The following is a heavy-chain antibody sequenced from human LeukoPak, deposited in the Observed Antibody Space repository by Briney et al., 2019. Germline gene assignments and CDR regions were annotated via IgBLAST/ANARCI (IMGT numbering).Heavy chain of an antibody. V-gene: IGHV1-2*02. D-gene: IGHD3-22*01. CDR3: ARDPYYYDSSGPLSPPDY. Sequence: GASVKVSCKASGYTFTGYYMHWVRQSPGQGLEWMGWINPNSGGTNYAQKFQGRVTMTRDTSISTAYMELSRLRSDDTAVYYCARDPYYYDSSGPLSPPDYWGQGTLVTVSS. CDR2: INPNSGGT. J-gene: IGHJ4*02. CDR1: GYTFTGYY.